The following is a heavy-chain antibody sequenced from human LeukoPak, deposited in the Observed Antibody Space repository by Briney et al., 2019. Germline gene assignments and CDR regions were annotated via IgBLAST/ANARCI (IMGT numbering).Heavy chain of an antibody. D-gene: IGHD2-15*01. CDR3: AKGCSGGSCYYDY. Sequence: GGSLRLSCAASGFAFSRDSMHWVRQSPGKGLVWLSRISSDGSTTNYADSVKGRFTISRDNAKNTLYLQMNSLRDEDTAVYYCAKGCSGGSCYYDYWGQGTLVTVSS. CDR1: GFAFSRDS. J-gene: IGHJ4*02. V-gene: IGHV3-74*01. CDR2: ISSDGSTT.